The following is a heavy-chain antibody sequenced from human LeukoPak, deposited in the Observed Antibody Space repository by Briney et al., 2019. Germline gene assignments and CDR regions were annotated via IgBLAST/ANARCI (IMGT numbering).Heavy chain of an antibody. V-gene: IGHV3-7*01. J-gene: IGHJ5*02. CDR2: IKQDGSEE. Sequence: GGSLRLSCAASGFTFSSYWMSWVRQAPGKGLEWVANIKQDGSEEYYVDSVKGRFTISRDNAKNSLYLQMNSLRAEDTAVYCCAREGCSGGSCYSFWFDPWGQGTLVTVSS. CDR1: GFTFSSYW. CDR3: AREGCSGGSCYSFWFDP. D-gene: IGHD2-15*01.